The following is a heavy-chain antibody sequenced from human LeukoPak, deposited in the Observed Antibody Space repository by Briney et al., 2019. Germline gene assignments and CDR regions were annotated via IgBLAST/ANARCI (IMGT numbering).Heavy chain of an antibody. J-gene: IGHJ4*02. CDR1: GVTVSSNY. CDR2: MRYDGSNK. D-gene: IGHD2-8*01. Sequence: GGSLRLSCAASGVTVSSNYMNWVRQAPGKGLEWAAFMRYDGSNKYYADSVKGRFTISRDNSKNTLYLQMNSLRAEDTAVYYCAKDRGYATLFDYWGQGTLVTVSS. CDR3: AKDRGYATLFDY. V-gene: IGHV3-30*02.